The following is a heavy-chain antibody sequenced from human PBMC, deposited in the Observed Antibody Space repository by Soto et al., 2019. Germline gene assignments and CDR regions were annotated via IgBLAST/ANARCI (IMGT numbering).Heavy chain of an antibody. CDR2: IYYSGST. CDR1: GGSISSYY. D-gene: IGHD2-2*01. Sequence: PSETLSLTCAVCGGSISSYYWTWIRQNTGKGLEWIGYIYYSGSTNYNPSLKSRVTISVDTSKNQFSLKLSSVTAADTAVYYCARETYCTSTSCYDYYYYGMDVWGQGTTVTVSS. J-gene: IGHJ6*02. CDR3: ARETYCTSTSCYDYYYYGMDV. V-gene: IGHV4-59*01.